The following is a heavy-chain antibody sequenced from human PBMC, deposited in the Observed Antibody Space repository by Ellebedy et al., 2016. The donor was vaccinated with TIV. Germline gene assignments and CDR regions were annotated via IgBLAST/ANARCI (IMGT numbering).Heavy chain of an antibody. D-gene: IGHD3-16*01. CDR3: ARHLWAAGLPSDAFDM. CDR2: ISHTGTT. V-gene: IGHV4-59*08. CDR1: GGSISPYY. J-gene: IGHJ3*02. Sequence: SETLSLTCTVSGGSISPYYWSWIRQFPGKGLEWIGYISHTGTTKYNPSLKSRTTLSVDTSKNQVSVRLTSVTAADTAVYFCARHLWAAGLPSDAFDMWGQGTRVTVSA.